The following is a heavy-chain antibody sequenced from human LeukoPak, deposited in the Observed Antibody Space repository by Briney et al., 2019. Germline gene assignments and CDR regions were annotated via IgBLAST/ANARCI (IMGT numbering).Heavy chain of an antibody. CDR3: ARARIAAALGNWFDP. CDR2: ISYDGSNK. D-gene: IGHD6-13*01. V-gene: IGHV3-30-3*01. CDR1: GFTFSSYA. J-gene: IGHJ5*02. Sequence: GGSLRLSCAASGFTFSSYAMHWVRQAPGKGLEWVAVISYDGSNKYYADSVKGRFTISRDNSKNTLCLQMNSLRAEDTAVYYCARARIAAALGNWFDPWGQGTLVTVSS.